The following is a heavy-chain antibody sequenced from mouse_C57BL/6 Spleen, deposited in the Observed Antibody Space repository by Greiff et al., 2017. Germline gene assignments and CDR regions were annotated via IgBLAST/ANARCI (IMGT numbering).Heavy chain of an antibody. J-gene: IGHJ1*03. D-gene: IGHD1-1*01. CDR2: IYPGDGDT. CDR3: ARHEEGIYYYGSSYGYFDV. CDR1: GYAFSSYW. V-gene: IGHV1-80*01. Sequence: QVQLQQSGAELVKPGASVKISCKASGYAFSSYWMNWVKQRPGKGLEWIGQIYPGDGDTNYNGKFKGKATLTADKSSSTAYMQLSSLTSEDSAVYFCARHEEGIYYYGSSYGYFDVWGTGTTVTVSS.